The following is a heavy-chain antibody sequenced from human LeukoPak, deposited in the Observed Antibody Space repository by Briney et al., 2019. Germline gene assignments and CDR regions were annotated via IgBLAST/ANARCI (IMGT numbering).Heavy chain of an antibody. V-gene: IGHV3-43*02. CDR3: AKGSHYDILTGFDY. Sequence: GGSLRLSCAASGFTFSSSAMSWVRQAPGEGLEWVSSISGSGSGGSTYYADSVKGLFTISRDNSKNSMYLQMNSLRTEDTALYYCAKGSHYDILTGFDYWGQGTLVTVSS. CDR2: ISGSGSGGST. D-gene: IGHD3-9*01. J-gene: IGHJ4*02. CDR1: GFTFSSSA.